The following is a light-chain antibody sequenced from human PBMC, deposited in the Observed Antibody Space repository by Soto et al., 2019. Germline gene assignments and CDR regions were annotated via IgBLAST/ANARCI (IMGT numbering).Light chain of an antibody. V-gene: IGLV1-44*01. CDR1: GSNIGRNT. J-gene: IGLJ2*01. Sequence: QSVLTQPPSASGTPGQRVTISCSGSGSNIGRNTGIWYQHLPGTAPKLLIFDNNQRPSGVPARFSGSKSGTSASLAISGLQSEDEAEYYCAAWDDSLNSVVFGGGTKLTVL. CDR2: DNN. CDR3: AAWDDSLNSVV.